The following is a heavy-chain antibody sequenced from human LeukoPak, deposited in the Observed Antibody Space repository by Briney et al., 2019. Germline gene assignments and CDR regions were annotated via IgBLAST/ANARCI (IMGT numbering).Heavy chain of an antibody. CDR1: GYSFTSYW. CDR3: ARLPYDSSGSLYYFDY. Sequence: PGESLKISCKGSGYSFTSYWIGWVRQMPGKGLEWTGIIYPGDSDTRYSPSFQGQVTISADKSISTAYLQWSSLKASDTAMYYCARLPYDSSGSLYYFDYWGQGTLVTVSS. D-gene: IGHD3-22*01. CDR2: IYPGDSDT. V-gene: IGHV5-51*01. J-gene: IGHJ4*02.